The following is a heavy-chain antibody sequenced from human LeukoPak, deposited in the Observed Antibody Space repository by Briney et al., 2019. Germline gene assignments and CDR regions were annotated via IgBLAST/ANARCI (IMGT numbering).Heavy chain of an antibody. V-gene: IGHV4-59*08. Sequence: SETLSLTCTVSGGSISRYYWSWIRQPPGKGLEWIGYIYYSGSTNYNPSLKSRVTISVDTSKNQFSLKLSSVTAADTAVYYCAISHPGYGMDVWGQGTTVTVSS. CDR3: AISHPGYGMDV. CDR1: GGSISRYY. CDR2: IYYSGST. J-gene: IGHJ6*02.